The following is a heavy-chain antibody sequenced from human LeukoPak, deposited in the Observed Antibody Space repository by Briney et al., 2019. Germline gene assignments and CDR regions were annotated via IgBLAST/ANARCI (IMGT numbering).Heavy chain of an antibody. Sequence: GRSLGLSCAASGFTFSSYGMHWVRQAPGKGLEWVAVIWYDGSNKYYADSVKGRFTISRDNSKNTLYLQMNSLRAEDTAVYYCARGSVVVPAAPDYWGQGTLVTVSS. CDR3: ARGSVVVPAAPDY. J-gene: IGHJ4*01. D-gene: IGHD2-2*01. V-gene: IGHV3-33*01. CDR1: GFTFSSYG. CDR2: IWYDGSNK.